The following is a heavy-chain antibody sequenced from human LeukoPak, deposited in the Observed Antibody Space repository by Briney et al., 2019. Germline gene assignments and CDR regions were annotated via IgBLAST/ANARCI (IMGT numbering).Heavy chain of an antibody. CDR2: INPNSGVT. V-gene: IGHV1-2*06. D-gene: IGHD2-8*01. CDR1: GYTFGGYF. J-gene: IGHJ5*02. Sequence: ASVKVSCKASGYTFGGYFMHWVRQAPGQGLEWMGPINPNSGVTTFAQKFQGRVTMTSDPPINTAYMELSRLRSDDTAKYYCAREPLYCTNGVCYSGWFDPWGQGSLVTVSS. CDR3: AREPLYCTNGVCYSGWFDP.